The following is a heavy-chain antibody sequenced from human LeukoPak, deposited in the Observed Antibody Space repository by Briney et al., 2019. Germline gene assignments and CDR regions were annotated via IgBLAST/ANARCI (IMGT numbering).Heavy chain of an antibody. CDR1: GFTFSSYA. J-gene: IGHJ6*02. D-gene: IGHD6-13*01. V-gene: IGHV3-23*01. Sequence: GGSLRLSCAASGFTFSSYAMSWVRQAPGKGLEWVSAISGSGGSTYYADSVKGRFTISRDNSKNTLYLQMNGLRAEDTAVYYCARLGIAAAGTFLDYYYGMDVWGQGTTVTVSS. CDR3: ARLGIAAAGTFLDYYYGMDV. CDR2: ISGSGGST.